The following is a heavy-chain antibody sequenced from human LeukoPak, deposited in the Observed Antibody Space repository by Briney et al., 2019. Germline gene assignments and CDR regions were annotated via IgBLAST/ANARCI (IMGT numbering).Heavy chain of an antibody. D-gene: IGHD1-14*01. V-gene: IGHV3-23*01. CDR2: ITSSGGST. CDR1: GFTFSTYA. Sequence: PGGFLRLSCAASGFTFSTYAMSWVRQAPGKGLEWVSIITSSGGSTNYADSVKGRFTISRDNSKNTLYLQMNSLKPDDTAVYYCATDVTGGAISFWGQGALVTVSS. J-gene: IGHJ4*02. CDR3: ATDVTGGAISF.